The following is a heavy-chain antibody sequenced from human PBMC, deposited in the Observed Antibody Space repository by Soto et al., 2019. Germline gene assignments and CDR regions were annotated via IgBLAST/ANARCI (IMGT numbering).Heavy chain of an antibody. V-gene: IGHV1-18*01. CDR3: ARVDPTVDVLRFLGWLSLEIDY. CDR1: GYTFTSYG. Sequence: AASVKVSCKASGYTFTSYGVSWVRQAPGQGLEWMGWISAYNGNTNYAQKLRGRVTMTTDTSTSTAYMELRSLRSDDTAVYYCARVDPTVDVLRFLGWLSLEIDYWGRGSLVTVSS. CDR2: ISAYNGNT. J-gene: IGHJ4*02. D-gene: IGHD3-3*01.